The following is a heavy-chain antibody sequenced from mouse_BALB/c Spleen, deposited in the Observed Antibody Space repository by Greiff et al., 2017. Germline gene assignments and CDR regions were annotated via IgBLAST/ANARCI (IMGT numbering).Heavy chain of an antibody. CDR2: IDPENGDT. Sequence: EVKLMESGAELVRSGASVKLSCTASGFNIKDYYMHWVKQRPEQGLEWIGWIDPENGDTEYAPKFQGKATMTADTSSNTAYLQLSSLTSEDTAVYYCNGWSDLFGYWGQGTTLTVSS. CDR3: NGWSDLFGY. D-gene: IGHD2-3*01. CDR1: GFNIKDYY. V-gene: IGHV14-4*02. J-gene: IGHJ2*01.